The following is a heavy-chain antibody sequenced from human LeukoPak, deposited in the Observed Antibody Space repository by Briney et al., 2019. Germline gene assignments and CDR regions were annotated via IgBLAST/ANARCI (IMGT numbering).Heavy chain of an antibody. D-gene: IGHD6-19*01. J-gene: IGHJ5*02. Sequence: SSETLSLTCTVSGGSISSYYWSWIRQPPGKGLEWIGYIYYSGSTNYNPSLKSQVTISVDTSKNQFSLKLSSVTAADTAVYYCARQQWLVNWFDPWGQGTLVTVSS. CDR3: ARQQWLVNWFDP. CDR2: IYYSGST. V-gene: IGHV4-59*08. CDR1: GGSISSYY.